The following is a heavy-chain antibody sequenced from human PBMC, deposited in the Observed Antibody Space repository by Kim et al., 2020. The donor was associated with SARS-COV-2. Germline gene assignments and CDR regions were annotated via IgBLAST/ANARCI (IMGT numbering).Heavy chain of an antibody. CDR3: ARASTIALWFGELYGMDV. Sequence: GGSLRLSCAASGFTFDDYGMSWVRQAPGKGLEWVSGINWNGGSTGYADSVKGRFTISRDNAKNSLYLQMNSLRAEDTALYYCARASTIALWFGELYGMDVWGQGTTVTVSS. V-gene: IGHV3-20*04. CDR2: INWNGGST. D-gene: IGHD3-10*01. CDR1: GFTFDDYG. J-gene: IGHJ6*02.